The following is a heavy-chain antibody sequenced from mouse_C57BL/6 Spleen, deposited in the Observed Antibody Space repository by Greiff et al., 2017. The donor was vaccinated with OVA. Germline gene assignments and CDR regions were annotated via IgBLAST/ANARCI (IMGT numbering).Heavy chain of an antibody. D-gene: IGHD4-1*01. Sequence: VQLQQSGPELVKPGASVKISCKASGYAFSSSWMNWVKQRPGKGLEWIGRIYPGDGDTNYNGKFKGKATLTADKSSSTAYMQLSSLTSEDSAVYFCARAGTLPYWYFDVWGTGTTVTVSS. CDR1: GYAFSSSW. J-gene: IGHJ1*03. CDR3: ARAGTLPYWYFDV. CDR2: IYPGDGDT. V-gene: IGHV1-82*01.